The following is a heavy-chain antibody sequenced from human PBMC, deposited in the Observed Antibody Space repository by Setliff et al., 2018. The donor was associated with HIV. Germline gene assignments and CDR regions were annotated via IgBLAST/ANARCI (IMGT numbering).Heavy chain of an antibody. CDR3: ATTECRGADCPQMYDY. CDR1: GGSFSGSY. Sequence: PSETLSLTCADHGGSFSGSYWSWIRQPPGKGLEWIGELNYVGVTNHNPSLKSRVTISVEASKRQWSLKLNSVTAADTAVYYCATTECRGADCPQMYDYWGQGILVTVS. CDR2: LNYVGVT. J-gene: IGHJ4*02. D-gene: IGHD2-21*02. V-gene: IGHV4-34*01.